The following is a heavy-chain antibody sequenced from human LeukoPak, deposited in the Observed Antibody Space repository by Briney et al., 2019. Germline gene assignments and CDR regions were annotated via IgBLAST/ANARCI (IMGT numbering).Heavy chain of an antibody. CDR3: ARYGYSYALVY. CDR2: IYYSGST. V-gene: IGHV4-59*01. CDR1: DGSISRYY. J-gene: IGHJ4*02. Sequence: SETLSLTCTVSDGSISRYYWSWIRQPPGQGLEWIGYIYYSGSTNSSPSLKSRVTIALDTSKNQFSLKLRSVTAADTAVYYCARYGYSYALVYWGQGTLLTVSS. D-gene: IGHD5-18*01.